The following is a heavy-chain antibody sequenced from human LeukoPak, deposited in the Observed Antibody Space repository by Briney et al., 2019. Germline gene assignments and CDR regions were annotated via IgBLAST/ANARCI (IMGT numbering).Heavy chain of an antibody. CDR2: INPNSGGT. D-gene: IGHD6-6*01. V-gene: IGHV1-2*06. CDR1: GYTFTGYY. Sequence: ASVKVSCKASGYTFTGYYMHWVRQAPGQGLEWMGRINPNSGGTNYAQKFQGRVTMTRDTSISTAYMELSSLRSEDTAVYYCARGLIAARPDDDYWGQGTLVTVSS. J-gene: IGHJ4*02. CDR3: ARGLIAARPDDDY.